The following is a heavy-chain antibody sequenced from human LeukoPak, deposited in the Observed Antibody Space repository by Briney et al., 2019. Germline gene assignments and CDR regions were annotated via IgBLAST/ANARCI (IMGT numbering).Heavy chain of an antibody. J-gene: IGHJ6*03. V-gene: IGHV3-48*03. Sequence: GGTLRLSCAASGFTFSSYEMNWVRQAPGKGLEWVSYISSSGSTIYYADSVKGRFTISRDNAKNSLYLQMNSLRAEDTAVYYWARVSRNPSQYYYDSSCYYSYYYYMDVWGKGTTVTVSS. CDR2: ISSSGSTI. CDR3: ARVSRNPSQYYYDSSCYYSYYYYMDV. D-gene: IGHD3-22*01. CDR1: GFTFSSYE.